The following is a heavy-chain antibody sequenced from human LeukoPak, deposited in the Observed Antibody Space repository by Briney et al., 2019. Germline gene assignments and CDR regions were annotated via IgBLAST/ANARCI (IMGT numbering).Heavy chain of an antibody. CDR2: IKQDGSEK. J-gene: IGHJ2*01. CDR1: GFTFSTYW. Sequence: PGGSLRLSCATSGFTFSTYWMTWVRQAPGEGLEWVANIKQDGSEKYYVDSVKGRFTISRDNAKNSPYLQMNSLSAEDTAVYHCAREGGPPPWYFDLWGRGTLVTVSS. V-gene: IGHV3-7*04. D-gene: IGHD3-16*01. CDR3: AREGGPPPWYFDL.